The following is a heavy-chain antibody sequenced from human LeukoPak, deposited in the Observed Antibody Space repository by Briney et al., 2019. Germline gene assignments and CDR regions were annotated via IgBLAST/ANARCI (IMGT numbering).Heavy chain of an antibody. CDR1: GYTFTSYG. J-gene: IGHJ4*02. CDR2: ISAYNGNT. D-gene: IGHD3-22*01. Sequence: ASVKVSCKASGYTFTSYGISWVRQAPGQGLEWMRWISAYNGNTNYAQKLQGRVTMTTDTSTSTAYMGLRSLRSDDTAVYYCARRAEYYDSSCYYYWGQGTLVTVSS. V-gene: IGHV1-18*01. CDR3: ARRAEYYDSSCYYY.